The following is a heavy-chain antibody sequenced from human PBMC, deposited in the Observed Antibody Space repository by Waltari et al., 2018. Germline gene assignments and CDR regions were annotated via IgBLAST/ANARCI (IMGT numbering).Heavy chain of an antibody. D-gene: IGHD2-15*01. V-gene: IGHV4-4*02. J-gene: IGHJ4*02. Sequence: QLQLQESGPGLVTPSGTLSLTCAVSGDSLSRNYWWTWVRQPPEKGLEGIGQIYRSGRTNYNPSLESRVTISLDTSNNQFSLKLTSTTAADTAIYYCARDRGRGLYLDSWGQGTLVTVSP. CDR2: IYRSGRT. CDR3: ARDRGRGLYLDS. CDR1: GDSLSRNYW.